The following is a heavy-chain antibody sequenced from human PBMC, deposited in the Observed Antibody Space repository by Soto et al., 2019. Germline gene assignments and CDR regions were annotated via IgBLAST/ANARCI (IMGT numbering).Heavy chain of an antibody. J-gene: IGHJ4*02. CDR3: ARDFKRYSSSPGPLKY. Sequence: SETLSLTCTVSGDSISSGDYYLRWIRQPPGKGLEWIGLIYYSGSTHYNPSLKSRLIISVNTSKNQFSLKLTSATAADTAVYYCARDFKRYSSSPGPLKYWGQGTLVTVSS. V-gene: IGHV4-30-4*01. CDR2: IYYSGST. CDR1: GDSISSGDYY. D-gene: IGHD6-6*01.